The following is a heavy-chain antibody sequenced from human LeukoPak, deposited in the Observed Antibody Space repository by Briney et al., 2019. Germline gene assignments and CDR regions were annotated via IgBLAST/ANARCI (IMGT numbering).Heavy chain of an antibody. Sequence: GRSLRLSCAASGFTFSSYGMHWVRQAPGKGLEWVAVISYDGSNKYYADPVKGRFTISRDNSKNTLYLQMNSLRAEDTAVYYCAKVDCLGSCYRYYFDYWGQGTLVTVSS. V-gene: IGHV3-30*18. CDR2: ISYDGSNK. CDR3: AKVDCLGSCYRYYFDY. J-gene: IGHJ4*02. D-gene: IGHD2-15*01. CDR1: GFTFSSYG.